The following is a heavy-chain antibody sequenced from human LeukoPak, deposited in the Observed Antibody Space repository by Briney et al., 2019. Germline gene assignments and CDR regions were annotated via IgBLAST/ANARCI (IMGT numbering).Heavy chain of an antibody. D-gene: IGHD3-9*01. J-gene: IGHJ2*01. CDR3: ARITIFRYFDL. V-gene: IGHV4-59*01. CDR2: IYYSGST. Sequence: KPSETLSLTCTVSGGSISSYYWSWIRQPPGKGLEWIGYIYYSGSTNYNPSLKSRVTISVDTSKNQFSLKLSSVTAADTAVYYCARITIFRYFDLWGRGTLVTVSS. CDR1: GGSISSYY.